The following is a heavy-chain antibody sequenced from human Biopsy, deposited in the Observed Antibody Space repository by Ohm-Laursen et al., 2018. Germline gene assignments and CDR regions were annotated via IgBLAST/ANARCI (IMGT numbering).Heavy chain of an antibody. Sequence: SVKVSCKASGYTFTGQYLHWVRQVPGQGLGWMGWINPHSGTTKFAQDLQGRVTMTRDTSITTAYMELRRLRSDDTAVYYCAKGQDLRGGAEYFQHWGQGALVTVSS. V-gene: IGHV1-2*02. J-gene: IGHJ1*01. D-gene: IGHD2-15*01. CDR3: AKGQDLRGGAEYFQH. CDR2: INPHSGTT. CDR1: GYTFTGQY.